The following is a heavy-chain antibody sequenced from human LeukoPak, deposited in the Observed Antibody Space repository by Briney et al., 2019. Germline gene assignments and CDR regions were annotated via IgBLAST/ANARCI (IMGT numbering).Heavy chain of an antibody. CDR2: ISWNSGSI. Sequence: PGRSLRLSCAASGFTLDDYAMHWVRQAPGKGLEWVSGISWNSGSIGCADSVKGRFTISRDNAKNSLYLQMNSLRAEDTALYYCAKEDVTGSYYYGMDVWGQGTTVTVSS. CDR3: AKEDVTGSYYYGMDV. V-gene: IGHV3-9*01. CDR1: GFTLDDYA. J-gene: IGHJ6*02. D-gene: IGHD2-15*01.